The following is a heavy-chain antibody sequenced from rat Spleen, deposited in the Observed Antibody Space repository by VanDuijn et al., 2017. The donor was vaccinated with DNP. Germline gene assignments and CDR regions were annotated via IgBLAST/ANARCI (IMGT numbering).Heavy chain of an antibody. Sequence: EVQLVESGGGLVQPGRSRKLSCAASGFTFSDYNMAWVRQAPKKGLEWVAAISYDGRNTYYPDSVKGRFTISRDNAKSSLYLQMNSLRSEDTATYYCATGSNWFPYWGQGTLVTVSS. CDR3: ATGSNWFPY. J-gene: IGHJ3*01. D-gene: IGHD1-4*01. CDR1: GFTFSDYN. V-gene: IGHV5S10*01. CDR2: ISYDGRNT.